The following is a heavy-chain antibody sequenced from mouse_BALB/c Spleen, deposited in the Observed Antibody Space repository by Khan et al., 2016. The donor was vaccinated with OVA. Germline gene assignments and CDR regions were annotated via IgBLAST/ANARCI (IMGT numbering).Heavy chain of an antibody. CDR3: ARFYDPYYALDY. CDR2: IWAGGST. D-gene: IGHD2-3*01. Sequence: QVQLKESGPGLVAPSQSLSITCTVSGFSLTSYGVHWVRQPPGKGLEWLGVIWAGGSTNYNSALMSRLSISKDNSKSQVFLKMNSLQTDDTAMYFCARFYDPYYALDYWGQGTSVTVSS. CDR1: GFSLTSYG. V-gene: IGHV2-9*02. J-gene: IGHJ4*01.